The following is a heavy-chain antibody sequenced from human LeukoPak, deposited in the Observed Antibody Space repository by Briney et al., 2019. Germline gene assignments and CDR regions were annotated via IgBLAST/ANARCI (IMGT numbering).Heavy chain of an antibody. D-gene: IGHD6-19*01. CDR1: GFTFDDYA. CDR3: AKGAVAATWNDAFYI. J-gene: IGHJ3*02. CDR2: ISWSSGSI. Sequence: PGGSLRLSCAASGFTFDDYAMHWVRHAPGKGLEWGSGISWSSGSIVYADSVKGRFTISRDNAKNTLYLQMNSLSAEDMPLFYCAKGAVAATWNDAFYIWGQGTVVTVSS. V-gene: IGHV3-9*03.